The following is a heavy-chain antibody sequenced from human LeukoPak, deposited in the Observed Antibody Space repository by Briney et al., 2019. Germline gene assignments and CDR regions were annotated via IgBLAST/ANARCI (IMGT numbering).Heavy chain of an antibody. CDR2: IIGSGGST. V-gene: IGHV3-23*01. CDR1: GFTFSSYA. Sequence: PGGSLRLSCAASGFTFSSYAMSWVRQAPGKGLEWVSAIIGSGGSTYSADSVKARFTISTDNSKNTLYMQMNSLRAEDTAVYYCAKDPPTLYEFWSGYYLGYWGQGTLVTVSS. D-gene: IGHD3-3*01. CDR3: AKDPPTLYEFWSGYYLGY. J-gene: IGHJ1*01.